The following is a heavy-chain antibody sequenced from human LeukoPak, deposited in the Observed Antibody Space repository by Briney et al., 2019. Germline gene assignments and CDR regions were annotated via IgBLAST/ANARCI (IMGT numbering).Heavy chain of an antibody. CDR1: GGSISSSSYY. CDR3: ARYSSSSGD. J-gene: IGHJ1*01. Sequence: SETLSLTCTVSGGSISSSSYYWGWNRQPPGKGLEWIGSIHYSGSTHYNPSLKSRVTISRDTSKNQFSLKLSSVTAADTAVYYCARYSSSSGDWGQGTLVTVSS. CDR2: IHYSGST. D-gene: IGHD6-6*01. V-gene: IGHV4-39*07.